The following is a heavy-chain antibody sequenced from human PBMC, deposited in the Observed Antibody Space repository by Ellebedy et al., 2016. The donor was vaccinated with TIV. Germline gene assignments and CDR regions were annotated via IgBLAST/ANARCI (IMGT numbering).Heavy chain of an antibody. V-gene: IGHV3-11*01. D-gene: IGHD2-2*01. CDR3: AREGSMANWFDP. Sequence: GESLKISCAASGFTFSDYYMSWIRQAPGKGLEWVSYISRSGSTIYYADSVKGRFTISRDNAKNSLYLQMNSLRAEETAVYYCAREGSMANWFDPWGQGTLVTVSS. J-gene: IGHJ5*02. CDR2: ISRSGSTI. CDR1: GFTFSDYY.